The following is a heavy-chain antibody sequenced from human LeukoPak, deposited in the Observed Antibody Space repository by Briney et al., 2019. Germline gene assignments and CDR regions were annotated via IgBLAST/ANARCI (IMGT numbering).Heavy chain of an antibody. CDR1: GFTFDDYA. CDR2: VSWDSTRM. CDR3: SRSPDFWSALDF. D-gene: IGHD3-3*01. J-gene: IGHJ4*02. Sequence: PGGSLRLSCAASGFTFDDYAMHWVRQAPGKGLEWVSGVSWDSTRMAYADSVKGRFTISRDNAKNSLYLQMTSLRPEDTAVYYCSRSPDFWSALDFWGQGTLVAVSS. V-gene: IGHV3-9*01.